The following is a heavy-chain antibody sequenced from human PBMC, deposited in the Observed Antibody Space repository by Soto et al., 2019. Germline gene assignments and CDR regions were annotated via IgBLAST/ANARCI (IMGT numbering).Heavy chain of an antibody. CDR1: GFTFSSYG. J-gene: IGHJ6*02. D-gene: IGHD3-9*01. V-gene: IGHV3-33*01. CDR3: ARDYDILTGYYNVYYGMDV. Sequence: QVQLVESGGGVVQPGRSLRLSCAASGFTFSSYGMHWVRQAPGKGLEWVAVIWYDGSNKYYADSVKGRFTISRDNSKNTLYLQMNSLRAEDTAVYYCARDYDILTGYYNVYYGMDVWGQGTTVTVSS. CDR2: IWYDGSNK.